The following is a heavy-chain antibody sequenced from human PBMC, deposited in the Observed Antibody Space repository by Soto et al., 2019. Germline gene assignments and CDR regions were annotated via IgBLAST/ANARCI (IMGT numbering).Heavy chain of an antibody. V-gene: IGHV1-46*01. CDR3: ASTYDRGGDAFDI. CDR2: INTSGGST. Sequence: QVQLVQSGAEVKKPGASVKVSCKASGYTFTSYYMHWVRQAPGQGLEWMGIINTSGGSTSYAQKFQGRVTMTRDTSTSTVYMELSSLRSEDTAVYYCASTYDRGGDAFDIWGQGTMVTVSS. D-gene: IGHD3-22*01. J-gene: IGHJ3*02. CDR1: GYTFTSYY.